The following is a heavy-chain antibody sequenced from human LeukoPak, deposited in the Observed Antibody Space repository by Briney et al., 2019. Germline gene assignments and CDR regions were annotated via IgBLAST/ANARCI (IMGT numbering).Heavy chain of an antibody. CDR2: MYTSGST. CDR3: AREVSLISSIGDWFDP. V-gene: IGHV4-4*07. J-gene: IGHJ5*02. D-gene: IGHD6-6*01. Sequence: SETLSLTCTASGGSISSFSWYWIRQPAEKGLEWIGRMYTSGSTNYNPSLKSRVTMSVDTSKNQFSLKVNSVTAADTAVYYCAREVSLISSIGDWFDPWGQRILVTVSS. CDR1: GGSISSFS.